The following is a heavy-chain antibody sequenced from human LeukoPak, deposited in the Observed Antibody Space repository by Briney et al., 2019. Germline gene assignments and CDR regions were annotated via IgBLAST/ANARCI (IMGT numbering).Heavy chain of an antibody. D-gene: IGHD2-2*01. CDR1: GFTFSSYR. CDR3: ARTDIVVVPAAHEPELAEYFQH. J-gene: IGHJ1*01. Sequence: PGGSLRLSCAASGFTFSSYRMNWVREAPGKGLAWVSSISSSSSYIYYADSVKGRFTICRDNAKNSLYLQMNSLRAEDTAVYYCARTDIVVVPAAHEPELAEYFQHWGQGTLVTVSS. CDR2: ISSSSSYI. V-gene: IGHV3-21*01.